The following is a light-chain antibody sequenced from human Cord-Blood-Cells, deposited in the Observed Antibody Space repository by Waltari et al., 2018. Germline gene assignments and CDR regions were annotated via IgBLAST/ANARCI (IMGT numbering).Light chain of an antibody. CDR2: GAS. V-gene: IGKV3-20*01. Sequence: DIVLTQSPGTLSLSSGERATLSCRASQSVSSSYLAWYQQRPGQAPRLLIYGASSRATGIPDRFSGSGSGTDFTLTIGRLEPEDLAVYYGQQYGSSPPYTFGQGTKLEIK. CDR3: QQYGSSPPYT. CDR1: QSVSSSY. J-gene: IGKJ2*01.